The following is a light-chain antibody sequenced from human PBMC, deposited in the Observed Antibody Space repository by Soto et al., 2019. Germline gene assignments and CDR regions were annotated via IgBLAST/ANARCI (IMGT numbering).Light chain of an antibody. CDR2: GAS. Sequence: EIVLTQSPGTLSLSPGERATLSCRASQSVSSSSLAWYRQKPGQAPRLLIYGASSRATGIPDRFSGSESGTDFTLTSSRLEPEDFAVYYCQQYGRSPLTFGEGTKVEIK. V-gene: IGKV3-20*01. J-gene: IGKJ4*01. CDR3: QQYGRSPLT. CDR1: QSVSSSS.